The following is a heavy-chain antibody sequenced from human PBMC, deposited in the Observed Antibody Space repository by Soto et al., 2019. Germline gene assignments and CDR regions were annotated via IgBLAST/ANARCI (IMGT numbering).Heavy chain of an antibody. V-gene: IGHV5-51*01. CDR3: ARVVDTSMAIDY. Sequence: GESLKISCKGSGYSFTNYWIDWVRQMPGKGLEWMGIMYLGDSDTRYSPSFQSQVTISADKSISTAYLHWSSLKASDTAMYYCARVVDTSMAIDYWGQGTLVTVSS. J-gene: IGHJ4*02. CDR2: MYLGDSDT. D-gene: IGHD5-18*01. CDR1: GYSFTNYW.